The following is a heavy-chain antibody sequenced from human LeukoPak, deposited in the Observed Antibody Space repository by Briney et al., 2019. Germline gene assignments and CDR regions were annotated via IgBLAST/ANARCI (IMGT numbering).Heavy chain of an antibody. D-gene: IGHD3-10*01. Sequence: ASVKVSCKASGGTFTSYAISWVRQAPGQGLEWMGGIIPIFGTANYAQKYQSRVTIAEYESTSTAYMELSSLRSEDTAVYYCARAWYYDGSGSTNDAFDIWGQGTMVTVSS. V-gene: IGHV1-69*13. CDR3: ARAWYYDGSGSTNDAFDI. CDR2: IIPIFGTA. CDR1: GGTFTSYA. J-gene: IGHJ3*02.